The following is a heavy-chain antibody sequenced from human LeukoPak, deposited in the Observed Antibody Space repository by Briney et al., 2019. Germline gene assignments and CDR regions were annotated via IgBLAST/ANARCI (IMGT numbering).Heavy chain of an antibody. J-gene: IGHJ4*02. CDR1: GGSISSGGYY. D-gene: IGHD3-9*01. Sequence: SQTLSLTCTVSGGSISSGGYYWSWIRQPPGMGLEWIGYIYYSGSTNYNPSLKSRVTISVDTSKNQFSLKLSSVTAADTAVYYCARVHYDILTGYYQGDYFDYWGQGTLVTVSS. CDR2: IYYSGST. CDR3: ARVHYDILTGYYQGDYFDY. V-gene: IGHV4-61*08.